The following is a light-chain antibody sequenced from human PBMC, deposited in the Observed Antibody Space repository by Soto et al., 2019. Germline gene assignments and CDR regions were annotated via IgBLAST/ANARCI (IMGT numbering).Light chain of an antibody. Sequence: EIVLTQSPGTLSLSPGERATLSCRASQSVRSSYLAWYQQKPGQAPRLLIYGASIRATGIPDRFGGSGSGTDFTLTISRLEPEDFAVYYCQQYNNWPPYTFGQGTKVDIK. J-gene: IGKJ2*01. CDR3: QQYNNWPPYT. CDR1: QSVRSSY. CDR2: GAS. V-gene: IGKV3-20*01.